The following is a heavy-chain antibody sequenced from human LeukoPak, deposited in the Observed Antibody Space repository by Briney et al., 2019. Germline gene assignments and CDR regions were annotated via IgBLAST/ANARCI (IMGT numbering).Heavy chain of an antibody. Sequence: PSETLSLTCTVSGGSISNYYWSWIRQPPGKGLEWIGYIYYSGSTNYNPSLKSRVAISVDTSKNQFSLKLSSVTAADTAVYYCASKDDYYFNYWGQGTLVTVSS. CDR1: GGSISNYY. J-gene: IGHJ4*02. D-gene: IGHD4/OR15-4a*01. V-gene: IGHV4-59*12. CDR2: IYYSGST. CDR3: ASKDDYYFNY.